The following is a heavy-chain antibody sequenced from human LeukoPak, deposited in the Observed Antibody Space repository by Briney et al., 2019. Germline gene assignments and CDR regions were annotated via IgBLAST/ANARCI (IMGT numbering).Heavy chain of an antibody. D-gene: IGHD2-15*01. CDR2: INHSGST. V-gene: IGHV4-34*01. J-gene: IGHJ4*02. CDR3: ARVVVVVAATHIDY. Sequence: SETLSLTCAVYGGSFSGCYWSWIRQPPGKGLEWIGEINHSGSTNYNPSLKSRVTISVDTSKNQFSLKLSSVTAADTAVYYCARVVVVVAATHIDYWGQGTLVTVSS. CDR1: GGSFSGCY.